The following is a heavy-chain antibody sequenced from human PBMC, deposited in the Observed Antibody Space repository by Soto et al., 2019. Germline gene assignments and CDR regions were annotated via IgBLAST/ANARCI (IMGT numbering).Heavy chain of an antibody. CDR3: AIIQYDVWSGNYYYMGV. J-gene: IGHJ6*03. Sequence: SETLSLTCTVSGGSISSYYCSWIRQPPGKGLEWIGYIYYSGSTNYNPSLKSRVTISVDTSKNQSSLKLSSVTAADTAVYYCAIIQYDVWSGNYYYMGVWGKGTRVTVS. D-gene: IGHD3-3*01. CDR2: IYYSGST. CDR1: GGSISSYY. V-gene: IGHV4-59*08.